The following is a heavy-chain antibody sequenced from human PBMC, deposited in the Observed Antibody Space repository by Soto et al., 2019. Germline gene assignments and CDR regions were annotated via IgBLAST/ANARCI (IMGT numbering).Heavy chain of an antibody. D-gene: IGHD2-15*01. J-gene: IGHJ4*02. V-gene: IGHV3-21*01. CDR1: GFTFSTYT. CDR3: ARVRVAATEGVDY. Sequence: EVQLVESGGGLVKPGGSLRLSCAASGFTFSTYTMNWVRQGPGKGLEWVASIVSSSGYIFYADSVKGRFTISRDNAKNSLYLQMNSLRAEDTAVYYCARVRVAATEGVDYLGQGTLVTVST. CDR2: IVSSSGYI.